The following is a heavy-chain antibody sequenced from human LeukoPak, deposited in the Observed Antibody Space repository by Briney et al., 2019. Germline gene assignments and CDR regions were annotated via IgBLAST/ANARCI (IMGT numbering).Heavy chain of an antibody. D-gene: IGHD6-6*01. V-gene: IGHV4-34*01. CDR3: ARGGVAARRGLSY. CDR1: GGSFSGYY. J-gene: IGHJ4*02. Sequence: SETLSLTCAVYGGSFSGYYWSWIRQPPGKGLEWIGEINHSGSTNYDPSLKSRVTMSVDTSKNQFSLRLSSVTAADTAVYYCARGGVAARRGLSYWGQGTLVTVSS. CDR2: INHSGST.